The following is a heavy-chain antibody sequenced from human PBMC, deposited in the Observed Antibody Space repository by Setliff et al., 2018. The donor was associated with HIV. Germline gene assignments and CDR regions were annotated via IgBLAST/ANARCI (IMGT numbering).Heavy chain of an antibody. CDR1: GDFVSSRSYY. J-gene: IGHJ4*02. CDR3: AQLGMVDDFDY. Sequence: SETLSLTCTVSGDFVSSRSYYWSWIRQPPGKGLEWIGYIYYSGSTNYNPSLKSRVTISVDTSKNHFSLKLRSVTAADTAVYYCAQLGMVDDFDYWGQGTLVTVSS. CDR2: IYYSGST. V-gene: IGHV4-61*03. D-gene: IGHD1-1*01.